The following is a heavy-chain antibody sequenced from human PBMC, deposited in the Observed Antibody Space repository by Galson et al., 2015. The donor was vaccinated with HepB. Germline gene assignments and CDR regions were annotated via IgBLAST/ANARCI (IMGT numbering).Heavy chain of an antibody. J-gene: IGHJ3*02. CDR2: IIPIFGTA. CDR3: ARDKTRSFYGGPQDAFDI. CDR1: GGTFSSYA. Sequence: SGAEVKKPGESLKISCKASGGTFSSYAISWVRQAPGQGLEWMGGIIPIFGTANYAQKFQGRVTITADESTSTAYMELSSLRSEDTAVYYCARDKTRSFYGGPQDAFDIWGQGTMVTVSS. V-gene: IGHV1-69*01. D-gene: IGHD4-23*01.